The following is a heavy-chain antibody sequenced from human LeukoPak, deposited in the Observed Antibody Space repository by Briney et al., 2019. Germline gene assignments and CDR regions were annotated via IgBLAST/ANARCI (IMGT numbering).Heavy chain of an antibody. J-gene: IGHJ5*02. V-gene: IGHV3-15*07. D-gene: IGHD6-13*01. CDR1: GFTFSNAW. Sequence: GGSLRLSCAASGFTFSNAWMNWVRQAPGKGLEWVGRIKSKTDGGTADYAAPVKGRFTMSRDDSKNTLYLQMNSLKTEDTAVYYCTTDYPSIVVAGSGDWFDPWGQGTLVTVSS. CDR2: IKSKTDGGTA. CDR3: TTDYPSIVVAGSGDWFDP.